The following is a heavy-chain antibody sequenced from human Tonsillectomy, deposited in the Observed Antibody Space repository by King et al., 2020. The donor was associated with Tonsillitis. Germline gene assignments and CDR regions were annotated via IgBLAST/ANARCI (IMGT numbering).Heavy chain of an antibody. CDR3: AKDLWTNAGGDSFHF. V-gene: IGHV3-23*03. D-gene: IGHD2-8*02. CDR2: IYSGGGSK. CDR1: GFTFSNYA. J-gene: IGHJ3*01. Sequence: DVQLVESGGGLVQPGGSLRLSCAASGFTFSNYAMTWVRQAPGKGLEWVSVIYSGGGSKYYADSVKGRFTISRDNSRNTVYLQMSSLRADDTAVYYCAKDLWTNAGGDSFHFWGQGTMVTVSS.